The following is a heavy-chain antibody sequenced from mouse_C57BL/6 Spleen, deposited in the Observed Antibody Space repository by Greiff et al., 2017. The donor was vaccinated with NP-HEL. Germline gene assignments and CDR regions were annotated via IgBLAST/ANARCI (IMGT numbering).Heavy chain of an antibody. CDR2: INPSSGYT. V-gene: IGHV1-7*01. CDR3: ASLLGMDY. Sequence: QVQLKESGAELAKPGASVKLSCKASGYTFTSYWMHWVKQRPGQGLEWIGYINPSSGYTKYNQKFKDKDTLTADKSSSTAYMQLSSLTYEDSAVYYCASLLGMDYWGQGTSVTVSS. J-gene: IGHJ4*01. CDR1: GYTFTSYW. D-gene: IGHD3-3*01.